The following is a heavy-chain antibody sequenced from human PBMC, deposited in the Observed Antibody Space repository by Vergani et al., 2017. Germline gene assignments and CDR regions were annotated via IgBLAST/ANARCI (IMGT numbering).Heavy chain of an antibody. D-gene: IGHD4-11*01. CDR3: ARVNTETNGHLYYYYYMDV. CDR1: GGSFTSYH. V-gene: IGHV4-34*01. Sequence: QVQLQQWGGGLLKPSETLSLTCVVNGGSFTSYHWTWIRQSPGEGLEWVGDIDHTGRPDYNPSLKSRLTMSVDKSRNQFSLTLNSVTATDTAIYFCARVNTETNGHLYYYYYMDVWGQGTASPSP. J-gene: IGHJ6*03. CDR2: IDHTGRP.